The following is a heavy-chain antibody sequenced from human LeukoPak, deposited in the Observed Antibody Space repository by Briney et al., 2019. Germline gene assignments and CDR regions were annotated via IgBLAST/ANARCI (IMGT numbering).Heavy chain of an antibody. CDR1: GGSFSGYY. D-gene: IGHD5-24*01. Sequence: PSETLSLTCAVYGGSFSGYYWSWIRQPPGKGLEWIGEINHSGSTNYNPSLKSRVTISVDTSKNQFSLKLSSVTAADTAVYYCARHVFGMATPWGQGTMVTVSS. J-gene: IGHJ3*01. CDR3: ARHVFGMATP. CDR2: INHSGST. V-gene: IGHV4-34*01.